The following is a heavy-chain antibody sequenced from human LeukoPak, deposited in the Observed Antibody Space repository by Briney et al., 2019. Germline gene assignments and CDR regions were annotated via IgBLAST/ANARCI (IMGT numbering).Heavy chain of an antibody. CDR3: AKDGGSHDAFDI. Sequence: GSLRLSCAASGFTFSSYAMSWVRQAPGKGLEWVSAISGSGGSTYYADSVKGRFTISRDNSKNTLYLQMNSLRAEDTAVYYCAKDGGSHDAFDIWSQGTMVTVSS. D-gene: IGHD2-15*01. CDR1: GFTFSSYA. J-gene: IGHJ3*02. V-gene: IGHV3-23*01. CDR2: ISGSGGST.